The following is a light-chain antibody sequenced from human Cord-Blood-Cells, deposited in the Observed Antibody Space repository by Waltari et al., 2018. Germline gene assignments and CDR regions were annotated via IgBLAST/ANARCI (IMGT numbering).Light chain of an antibody. CDR3: QQYDNLPIT. J-gene: IGKJ5*01. Sequence: DIQMTQPPSSLSASVGDRVHITCQASQDISNYLNWYQQKPGKAPKLLIYDASNLETGVPSRFSGSGSGTDFTFTISSLQPEDIATYYCQQYDNLPITFGQGTRLEIK. CDR2: DAS. CDR1: QDISNY. V-gene: IGKV1-33*01.